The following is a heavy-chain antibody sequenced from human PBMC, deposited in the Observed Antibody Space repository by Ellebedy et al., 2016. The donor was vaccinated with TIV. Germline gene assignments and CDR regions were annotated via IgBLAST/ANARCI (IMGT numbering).Heavy chain of an antibody. CDR1: GGSISSYY. CDR3: ARDRGNYYDSSWWFDP. J-gene: IGHJ5*02. V-gene: IGHV4-59*01. Sequence: SETLSLTCTVSGGSISSYYWSWIRQPPGKGLEWIGYIYYSGSTNYNPSLKSRVTISVDTSKNQFSLKLSSVTAADTAVYYCARDRGNYYDSSWWFDPWGQGTLVTVSS. D-gene: IGHD3-22*01. CDR2: IYYSGST.